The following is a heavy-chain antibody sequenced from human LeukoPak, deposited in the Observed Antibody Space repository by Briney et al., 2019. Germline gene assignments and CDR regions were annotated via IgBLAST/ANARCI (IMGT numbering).Heavy chain of an antibody. CDR1: GFTFSSYA. J-gene: IGHJ4*02. CDR2: ISGSGGST. D-gene: IGHD2-2*01. CDR3: AKVPCSSTSCYMYYFDY. V-gene: IGHV3-23*01. Sequence: QPGGSLRLSCAASGFTFSSYAMSWVRQAPGKGLEWVSAISGSGGSTYCADSVKGRFTISRDNSKNTLYLQMNSLRAEDTAVYYCAKVPCSSTSCYMYYFDYWGQGTLVTVSS.